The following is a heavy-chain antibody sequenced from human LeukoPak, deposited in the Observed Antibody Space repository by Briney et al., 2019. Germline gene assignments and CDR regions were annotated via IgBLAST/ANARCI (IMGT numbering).Heavy chain of an antibody. CDR3: ARVVYLPSSWGFDP. CDR1: GFTFSSYE. J-gene: IGHJ5*02. Sequence: GGSLRLSCAASGFTFSSYEMNWVRQAPGKGLEWVSYISSSGSTIYYADSVKGRFTISRDNAKNSLYLQMNSLRAEDTAVYYCARVVYLPSSWGFDPWGQGTLVTVSS. CDR2: ISSSGSTI. V-gene: IGHV3-48*03. D-gene: IGHD6-13*01.